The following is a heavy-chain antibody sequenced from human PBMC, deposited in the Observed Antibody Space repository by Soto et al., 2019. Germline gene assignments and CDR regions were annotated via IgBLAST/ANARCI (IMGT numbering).Heavy chain of an antibody. Sequence: PGESLKISCKGSGYSFTSYWIGWVRQMPGKGLEWMGIIYPGDSDIRYSPSFQGQVTISADKSISTAYLQWSSLKAADTAMYYCARLDYYYDSSGYPQHNFDYWGQGTLVTAPQ. CDR3: ARLDYYYDSSGYPQHNFDY. CDR2: IYPGDSDI. D-gene: IGHD3-22*01. V-gene: IGHV5-51*01. J-gene: IGHJ4*02. CDR1: GYSFTSYW.